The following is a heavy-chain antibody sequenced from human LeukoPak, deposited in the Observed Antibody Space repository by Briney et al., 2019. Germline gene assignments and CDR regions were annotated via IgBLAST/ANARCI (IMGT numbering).Heavy chain of an antibody. D-gene: IGHD3-22*01. CDR1: GGTFSSYA. CDR2: IIPIFGTA. J-gene: IGHJ4*02. CDR3: ARHYYDSSGYYYARLGFDY. V-gene: IGHV1-69*13. Sequence: SVKVSCKASGGTFSSYAISWVRRAPGQGLEWMGGIIPIFGTANYAQKFQGRVTITADESTSTAYMELSSLGSEDTAVYYCARHYYDSSGYYYARLGFDYWGQGTLVTVSS.